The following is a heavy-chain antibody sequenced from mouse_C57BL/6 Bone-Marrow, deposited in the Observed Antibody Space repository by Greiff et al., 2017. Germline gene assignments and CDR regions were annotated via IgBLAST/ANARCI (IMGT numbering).Heavy chain of an antibody. CDR2: ISYDGSN. V-gene: IGHV3-6*01. CDR3: AIITTVVARAMDY. J-gene: IGHJ4*01. Sequence: EVHLVESGPGLVKPSQSLSLTCSVTGYSITSGYYWNWIRQFPGNKLEWMGYISYDGSNNYNPSLKNRISITRDTSKNQFFLKLNSVTTEDTATYYCAIITTVVARAMDYWGQGTSVTVSS. CDR1: GYSITSGYY. D-gene: IGHD1-1*01.